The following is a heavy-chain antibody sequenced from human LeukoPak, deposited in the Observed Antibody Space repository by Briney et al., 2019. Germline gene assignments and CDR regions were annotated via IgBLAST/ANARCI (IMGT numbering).Heavy chain of an antibody. V-gene: IGHV1-8*01. CDR3: ARDRNGRGYSYGFGNWFDP. J-gene: IGHJ5*02. CDR2: MNPNSGNT. CDR1: GYTFTSYD. Sequence: ASVKVSCKASGYTFTSYDINWVRQATGQGLEWMGWMNPNSGNTGYAQKFQGRVTMTRNTSISTAYMELSSLRSEDTAVYYCARDRNGRGYSYGFGNWFDPWGQGTLVTVSS. D-gene: IGHD5-18*01.